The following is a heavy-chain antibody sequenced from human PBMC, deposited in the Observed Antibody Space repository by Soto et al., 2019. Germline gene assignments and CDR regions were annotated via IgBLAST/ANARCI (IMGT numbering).Heavy chain of an antibody. D-gene: IGHD2-15*01. V-gene: IGHV4-39*01. CDR1: GGSISSSSYY. Sequence: QLQLQESGPGLVKPSETPSLTCTVSGGSISSSSYYWGWIRQPPGKGLEWIGSIYYRGSTYYNPSLKSRVTISVDTSKNQFSLKLSSVTAADTAVYYCARHTPAISISDHWGQGTLVTVSS. J-gene: IGHJ4*02. CDR3: ARHTPAISISDH. CDR2: IYYRGST.